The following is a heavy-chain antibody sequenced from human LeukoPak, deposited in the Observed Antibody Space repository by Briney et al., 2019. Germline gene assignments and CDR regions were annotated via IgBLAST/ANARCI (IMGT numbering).Heavy chain of an antibody. V-gene: IGHV1-69*01. CDR2: ITPIFRTP. CDR3: ARGWLAETTVVTPYNY. CDR1: GGTFSSTT. D-gene: IGHD2-21*02. Sequence: SVKVSCTASGGTFSSTTINWVRQAPGQGLEWMGGITPIFRTPNYAQKFQGRVTITAVESMSTAYMELSSLRSEDTAVYYCARGWLAETTVVTPYNYWGQGTLVTVSS. J-gene: IGHJ4*02.